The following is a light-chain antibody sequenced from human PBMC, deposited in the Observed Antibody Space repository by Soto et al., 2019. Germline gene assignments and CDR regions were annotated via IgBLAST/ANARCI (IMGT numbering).Light chain of an antibody. CDR3: SSYTSSTF. CDR1: SSDVGGYNY. Sequence: QSLVAQPSPLSGSPGQSVTLSCTGTSSDVGGYNYVSWYQQHPGKAPKLMIYDVSNRPSGVSNRFSGSKSGNTASLTISGLQAEDEADYYCSSYTSSTFFGTGTKVTVL. J-gene: IGLJ1*01. CDR2: DVS. V-gene: IGLV2-14*01.